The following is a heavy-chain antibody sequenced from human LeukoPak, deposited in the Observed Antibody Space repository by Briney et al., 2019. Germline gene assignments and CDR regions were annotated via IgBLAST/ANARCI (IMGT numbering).Heavy chain of an antibody. CDR2: IYYSGST. CDR3: ARDDEYSSSSIYGMDV. D-gene: IGHD6-6*01. CDR1: GGSVSSGSYY. J-gene: IGHJ6*02. V-gene: IGHV4-61*01. Sequence: SVTLSLTCTVSGGSVSSGSYYWSWIRQPPGKGLEWIGYIYYSGSTNYNPSLKSRVTISVDTSKNQFSLKLSSVTAADTAVYYCARDDEYSSSSIYGMDVWGQGTTVTVSS.